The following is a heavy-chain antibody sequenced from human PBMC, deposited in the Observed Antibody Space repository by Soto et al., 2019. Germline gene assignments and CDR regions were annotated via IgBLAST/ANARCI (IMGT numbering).Heavy chain of an antibody. CDR1: GYSFTSYW. V-gene: IGHV5-51*01. CDR3: ARRVGGNSQYYYYGMDV. Sequence: LGESLKISCKGSGYSFTSYWIGWVRQMPGKGLEWMGIIYPGDSDTRYSPSFQGQVTISADKSISTAYLQWSSLKASDTAMYYCARRVGGNSQYYYYGMDVWGQGTTVTVSS. D-gene: IGHD4-4*01. CDR2: IYPGDSDT. J-gene: IGHJ6*02.